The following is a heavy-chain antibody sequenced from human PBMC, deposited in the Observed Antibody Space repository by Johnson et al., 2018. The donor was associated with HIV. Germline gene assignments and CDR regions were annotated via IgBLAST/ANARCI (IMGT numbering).Heavy chain of an antibody. CDR1: GFTFSSYA. CDR3: ARNVYSGYDFRDAFEI. Sequence: QVQLVESGGGVVQPGRSLRLSCAASGFTFSSYAMHWVRQAPGKGLEWVAVISYDGSNKYYADSVKGRFTISRDNAKNSLYLQMNSLRAEDTAVYYCARNVYSGYDFRDAFEIWGQGTMVTVSS. CDR2: ISYDGSNK. J-gene: IGHJ3*02. V-gene: IGHV3-30*04. D-gene: IGHD5-12*01.